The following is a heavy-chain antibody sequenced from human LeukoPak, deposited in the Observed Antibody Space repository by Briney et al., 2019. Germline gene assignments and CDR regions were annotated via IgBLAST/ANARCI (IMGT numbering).Heavy chain of an antibody. J-gene: IGHJ6*02. Sequence: VASVKVSCKASGYTFTSYGISWVRQAPGQGLEWMGWISAYNGNTNYAQKLQGRVTMTADTSTSTAYMELRSLRSDNTAVYYCARADSKYSYGYPWSYHYGMDVWGQGTTVTVSS. CDR3: ARADSKYSYGYPWSYHYGMDV. D-gene: IGHD5-18*01. CDR2: ISAYNGNT. CDR1: GYTFTSYG. V-gene: IGHV1-18*01.